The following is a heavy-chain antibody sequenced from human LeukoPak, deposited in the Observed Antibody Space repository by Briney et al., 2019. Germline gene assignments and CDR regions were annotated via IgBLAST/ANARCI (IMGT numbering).Heavy chain of an antibody. V-gene: IGHV1-69*06. CDR2: IIPIFGTA. J-gene: IGHJ4*02. CDR1: GGTFSSYA. D-gene: IGHD4-23*01. Sequence: ASVKVSCKASGGTFSSYAISWVRQAPGQGLEWMGGIIPIFGTANYAQKFQGRVTITADKSTSTAYMELSRLRSDDTAVYYCARETGDYGGLTFDYWGQGTLVTVSS. CDR3: ARETGDYGGLTFDY.